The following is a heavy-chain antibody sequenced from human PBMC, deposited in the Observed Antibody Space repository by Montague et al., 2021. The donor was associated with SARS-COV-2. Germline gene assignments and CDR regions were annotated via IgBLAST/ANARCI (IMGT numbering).Heavy chain of an antibody. CDR2: TYTSGTT. D-gene: IGHD5-12*01. Sequence: TLSLTCTVSGCSISGGSYYWSWIRQPAGKGLEWIGRTYTSGTTDYSFPLKSRVTISVDTSKNQFSLKLTSVTAADTAVYYCARAHSGSWAHLDNWGQGSLVTVSS. V-gene: IGHV4-61*02. J-gene: IGHJ4*02. CDR3: ARAHSGSWAHLDN. CDR1: GCSISGGSYY.